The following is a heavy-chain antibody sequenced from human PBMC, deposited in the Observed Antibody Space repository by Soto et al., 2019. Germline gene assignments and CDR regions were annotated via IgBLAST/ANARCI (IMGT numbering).Heavy chain of an antibody. J-gene: IGHJ4*02. D-gene: IGHD5-18*01. CDR2: ITGSGDGT. V-gene: IGHV3-23*01. CDR1: GVTFSNYA. Sequence: EVQLLESGGGLVQPGGSLRLSCAASGVTFSNYAMSWVRQAPGRRLEWVSAITGSGDGTYYADSVKGRFTISRDNFNSTLYLHMTSLRAGDPAEYYCAIGNRGYTCGYVDFWGQGPLVSVSS. CDR3: AIGNRGYTCGYVDF.